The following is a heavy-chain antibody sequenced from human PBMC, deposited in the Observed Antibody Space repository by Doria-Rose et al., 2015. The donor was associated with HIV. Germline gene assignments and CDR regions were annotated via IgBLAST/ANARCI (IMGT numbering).Heavy chain of an antibody. Sequence: VQLVQSGGGLVKPGGSLRLSCAVSGFTFSSYSMNWVRQAPVKGLQLDSSTSSSSSYIDYADSVKGRFTISRDNATNSLYLQMNSLRAEDTAVYYCARDHHLDYDFWEGHWFDPWGQGTLVTVSS. D-gene: IGHD3-3*01. CDR2: TSSSSSYI. J-gene: IGHJ5*02. CDR1: GFTFSSYS. CDR3: ARDHHLDYDFWEGHWFDP. V-gene: IGHV3-21*01.